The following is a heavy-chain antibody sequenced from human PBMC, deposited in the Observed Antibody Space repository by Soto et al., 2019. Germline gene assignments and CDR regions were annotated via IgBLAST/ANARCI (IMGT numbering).Heavy chain of an antibody. J-gene: IGHJ5*02. V-gene: IGHV4-30-2*01. CDR2: IYHSGST. CDR3: ARVVGSYGRIWPKGKCFDP. CDR1: SASIASGGYS. D-gene: IGHD1-26*01. Sequence: TSQRMSPASAVSSASIASGGYSWSWIRQPPGKGLERTGYIYHSGSTYYNPSLKSRVTISVDRSKNQFSLKLSSVTAADTAVYYCARVVGSYGRIWPKGKCFDPWAKGTLV.